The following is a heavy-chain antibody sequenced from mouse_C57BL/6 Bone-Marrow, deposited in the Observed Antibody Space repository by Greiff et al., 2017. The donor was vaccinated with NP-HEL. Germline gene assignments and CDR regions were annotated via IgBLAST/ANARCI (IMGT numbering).Heavy chain of an antibody. J-gene: IGHJ4*01. Sequence: EVQLVESGGDLVKPGGSLKLSCAASGFTFSSYGMSWVRQTPDKRLEWVATISSGGSYTYYPASVKGRLTISRDNAKNTLYLQMSSLKSEDTAMYYCARRYGNYEGYYYAMDYWGQGTSVTVSS. D-gene: IGHD2-1*01. CDR3: ARRYGNYEGYYYAMDY. CDR2: ISSGGSYT. CDR1: GFTFSSYG. V-gene: IGHV5-6*01.